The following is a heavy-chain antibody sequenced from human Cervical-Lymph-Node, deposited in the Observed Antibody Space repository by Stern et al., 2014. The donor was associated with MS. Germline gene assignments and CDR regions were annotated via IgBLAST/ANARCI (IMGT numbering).Heavy chain of an antibody. CDR1: GFSLSTSGVG. V-gene: IGHV2-5*02. CDR3: AHTGSGWETNWFDP. D-gene: IGHD6-19*01. J-gene: IGHJ5*02. CDR2: IYWDDDK. Sequence: QVTLKESGPTLVKPTQTLTLTCTFSGFSLSTSGVGVGWIRQPPGKALEWLALIYWDDDKRYSPSLKSRLTITKDTSKNQVVLTMTNMDPVDTATYYCAHTGSGWETNWFDPWGQGTLVTVSS.